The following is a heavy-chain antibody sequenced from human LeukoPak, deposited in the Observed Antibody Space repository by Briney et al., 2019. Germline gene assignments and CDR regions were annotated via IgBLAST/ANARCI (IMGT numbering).Heavy chain of an antibody. Sequence: ASVKVSCKASGYTFTGYYMHWVRQAPGQGLEWMGRINPNSGGTNYAQKFQGRVTITRDTSISTAYMELSSLRSEDTAVYYCARDTSDPGIAAAGLFDPWGQGTLVTVSS. V-gene: IGHV1-2*06. J-gene: IGHJ5*02. CDR2: INPNSGGT. CDR1: GYTFTGYY. D-gene: IGHD6-13*01. CDR3: ARDTSDPGIAAAGLFDP.